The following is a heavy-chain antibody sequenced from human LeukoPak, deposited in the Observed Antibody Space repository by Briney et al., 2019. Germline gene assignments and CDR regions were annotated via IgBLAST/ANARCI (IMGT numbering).Heavy chain of an antibody. D-gene: IGHD3-3*01. J-gene: IGHJ5*02. CDR1: GYTFTSYA. CDR3: ARSRFLEWLTTWFDP. V-gene: IGHV1-3*01. CDR2: INAGNGNT. Sequence: GASVKVSCKASGYTFTSYAMHWVRQAPGQRLEWMGWINAGNGNTKYSQKFQGRVTITRDTSASTAYMELSSLRSEDTAVYYCARSRFLEWLTTWFDPWGQGTLVTVSS.